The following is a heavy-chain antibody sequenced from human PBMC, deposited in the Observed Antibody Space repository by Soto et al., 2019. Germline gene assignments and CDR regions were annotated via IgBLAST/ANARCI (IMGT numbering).Heavy chain of an antibody. CDR1: GFTFSDYY. CDR3: ARDTAFINSGFFDA. D-gene: IGHD3-22*01. J-gene: IGHJ5*02. V-gene: IGHV3-11*01. CDR2: ISDSGSSI. Sequence: SLRLSCAASGFTFSDYYMNWIRQAPGKGLEWVSYISDSGSSIFYADSVKGRFTISRDSARKSLYLHMNSLRVEDTAVYYCARDTAFINSGFFDAWGQGTLVTVSS.